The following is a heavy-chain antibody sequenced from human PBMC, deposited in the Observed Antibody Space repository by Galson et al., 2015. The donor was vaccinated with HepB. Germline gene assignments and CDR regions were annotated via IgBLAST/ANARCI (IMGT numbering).Heavy chain of an antibody. CDR2: ISGSGVIT. CDR3: AKDRFDNNYCDSDY. CDR1: GFTFSGYA. D-gene: IGHD4-11*01. Sequence: SLRLSCAASGFTFSGYAMSWVRQTPGKGLEWVSSISGSGVITYYTDSVKGRFTISRDNSKNTLYLQMNSLRAEDTAVYYCAKDRFDNNYCDSDYWGQGTLVTVSS. V-gene: IGHV3-23*01. J-gene: IGHJ4*02.